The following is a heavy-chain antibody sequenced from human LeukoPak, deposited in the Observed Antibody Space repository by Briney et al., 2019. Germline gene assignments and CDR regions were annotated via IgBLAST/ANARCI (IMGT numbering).Heavy chain of an antibody. CDR3: ARGHVPGSTRHWDF. J-gene: IGHJ4*02. D-gene: IGHD3-10*01. CDR1: GFTFSSHW. V-gene: IGHV3-74*01. CDR2: IRGDENEI. Sequence: GGSLRLSCEVSGFTFSSHWMHWVRHVPGKGLVWVARIRGDENEIDYADSVKGRFTISRDNAKNTLYLQMNSLRVEDTAVYFCARGHVPGSTRHWDFWGQGTLVTVSS.